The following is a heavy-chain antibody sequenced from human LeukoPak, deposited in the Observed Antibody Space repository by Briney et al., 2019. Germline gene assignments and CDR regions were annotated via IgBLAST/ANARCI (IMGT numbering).Heavy chain of an antibody. Sequence: GGSLRLPCAASGFSFSTYWMSWVRQAPGKGLEWVANIKEDGSEKEYVDSVKGRFTFSRDNAKNLLYLQMNSLRPEDTALYYCARVGIEVDGRGLVDYWGQGTLVTVSS. CDR1: GFSFSTYW. J-gene: IGHJ4*02. V-gene: IGHV3-7*01. CDR3: ARVGIEVDGRGLVDY. D-gene: IGHD6-19*01. CDR2: IKEDGSEK.